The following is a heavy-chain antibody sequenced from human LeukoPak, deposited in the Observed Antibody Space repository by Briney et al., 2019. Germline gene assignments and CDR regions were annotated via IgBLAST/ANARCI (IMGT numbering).Heavy chain of an antibody. J-gene: IGHJ4*02. CDR1: GVTFSSYT. V-gene: IGHV3-48*01. D-gene: IGHD3-3*01. CDR2: ISGGGSTI. CDR3: ARTSGFRFLEWLSGFDY. Sequence: GGSLRLSCAASGVTFSSYTMNWVRQAPGKGLEWSSYISGGGSTIYYADSVKGRFTISRDSAKNSLFLQMNSLRADDTAVYYCARTSGFRFLEWLSGFDYWGQGALVTVSS.